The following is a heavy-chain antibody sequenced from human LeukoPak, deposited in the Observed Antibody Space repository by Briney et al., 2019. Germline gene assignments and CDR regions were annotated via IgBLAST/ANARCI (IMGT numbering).Heavy chain of an antibody. Sequence: GRSLRLSCAASGFTFSSYSMNWVRQAPGKGLEWVSSISSSSSYIYYADSVKGRFTISRDNAKNSLYLQMNSLRAEDTAVYYCARDDDQTDYFDYWGQGTLVTVSS. CDR2: ISSSSSYI. V-gene: IGHV3-21*01. D-gene: IGHD2-2*01. CDR3: ARDDDQTDYFDY. CDR1: GFTFSSYS. J-gene: IGHJ4*02.